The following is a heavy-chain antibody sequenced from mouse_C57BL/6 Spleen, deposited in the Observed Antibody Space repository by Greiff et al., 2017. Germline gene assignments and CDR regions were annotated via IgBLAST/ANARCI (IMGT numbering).Heavy chain of an antibody. V-gene: IGHV1-50*01. Sequence: QVHVKQPGAELVKPGASVKLSCKASGYTFTSYWMQWVKQRPGQGLEWIGEIDPSDSYTNYNQKFKGKATLTVDTSSSTAYMQLSSLTSEDSAVYYCARWLLLALAMDYWGQGTSVTVSS. CDR1: GYTFTSYW. CDR2: IDPSDSYT. D-gene: IGHD2-3*01. CDR3: ARWLLLALAMDY. J-gene: IGHJ4*01.